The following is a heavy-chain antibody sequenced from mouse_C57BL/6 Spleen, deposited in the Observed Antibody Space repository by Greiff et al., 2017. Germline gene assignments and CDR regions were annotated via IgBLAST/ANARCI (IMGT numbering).Heavy chain of an antibody. Sequence: VKLVESGPGLVAPSRSLSITCTVSGFSLTSYGVSWVRQPPGKGLEWLGVIWGDGSTNYHSALISRLSISKDNSKSQVFLKLNSLQTDDTATYYCATTVDPIYDGYYLFAYWGQGTLVTVSA. CDR3: ATTVDPIYDGYYLFAY. CDR1: GFSLTSYG. CDR2: IWGDGST. D-gene: IGHD2-3*01. J-gene: IGHJ3*01. V-gene: IGHV2-3*01.